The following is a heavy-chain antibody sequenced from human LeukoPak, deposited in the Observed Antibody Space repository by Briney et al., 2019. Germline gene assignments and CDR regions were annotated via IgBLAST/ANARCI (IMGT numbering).Heavy chain of an antibody. CDR2: IYTSGST. Sequence: PSETLSLTYTVSGGSISSYYWSWIRQPAGKGLEWIGRIYTSGSTNYNPSLKSRVTMSVDTSKNQFSLKLSSVTAADTAVYYCASFMTTVTTSGIYWGQGTLVTVSS. CDR3: ASFMTTVTTSGIY. J-gene: IGHJ4*02. CDR1: GGSISSYY. D-gene: IGHD4-17*01. V-gene: IGHV4-4*07.